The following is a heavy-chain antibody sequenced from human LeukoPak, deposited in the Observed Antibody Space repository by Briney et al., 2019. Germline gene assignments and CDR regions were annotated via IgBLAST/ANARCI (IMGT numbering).Heavy chain of an antibody. D-gene: IGHD5-12*01. V-gene: IGHV4-59*12. CDR2: IYYSGST. J-gene: IGHJ4*02. CDR3: ASSGYSGYDPGIFDY. CDR1: GGSISSYY. Sequence: SETLSLTCTVSGGSISSYYWSWIRQPPGKGLEWIGYIYYSGSTNYNPSLTSRVTISVDTSKNQFSLKLSSVTAADTAVYYCASSGYSGYDPGIFDYWGQGTLVTVSS.